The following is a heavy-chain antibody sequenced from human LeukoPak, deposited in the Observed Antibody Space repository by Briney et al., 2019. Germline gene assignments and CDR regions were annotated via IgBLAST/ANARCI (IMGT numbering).Heavy chain of an antibody. CDR2: IYTSGST. CDR3: ARLSGYMDV. J-gene: IGHJ6*03. D-gene: IGHD3-10*01. Sequence: SETLSLTCTVSGGSISSYYWSWIRQPPGKGLEWIGYIYTSGSTNSNPSLKSRVSISVGTSKNQFSLKLSSVPAADTAVYFCARLSGYMDVWGKGTTVTVSS. CDR1: GGSISSYY. V-gene: IGHV4-4*09.